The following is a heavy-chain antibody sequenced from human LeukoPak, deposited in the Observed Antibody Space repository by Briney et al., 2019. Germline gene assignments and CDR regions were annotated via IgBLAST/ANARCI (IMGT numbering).Heavy chain of an antibody. CDR1: GGTFSSYA. V-gene: IGHV1-69*06. Sequence: SVKVSCKASGGTFSSYAISWVRQAPGQGLEWMGGVIPIFGTANYAQKFQGRVTITADKSTSTAYMELSSLRSEDTAVYYCATGHYDIFTGYYLYAFDIWGQGTMVTVSS. CDR3: ATGHYDIFTGYYLYAFDI. J-gene: IGHJ3*02. D-gene: IGHD3-9*01. CDR2: VIPIFGTA.